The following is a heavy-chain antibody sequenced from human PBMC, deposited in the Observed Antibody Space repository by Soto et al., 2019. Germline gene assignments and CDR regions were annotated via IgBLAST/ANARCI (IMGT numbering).Heavy chain of an antibody. CDR1: GYTFTSYY. CDR3: ARGYITDCISTSCYSVDY. D-gene: IGHD2-2*01. V-gene: IGHV1-46*01. J-gene: IGHJ4*02. Sequence: EASVKVSCKASGYTFTSYYMHWVRQAPGQGLEWMGIINPSGGSTSYAQKFQGRVTMTRDTSTSTVYMELSSLRSEDTAVYYCARGYITDCISTSCYSVDYWGQGTLVTVS. CDR2: INPSGGST.